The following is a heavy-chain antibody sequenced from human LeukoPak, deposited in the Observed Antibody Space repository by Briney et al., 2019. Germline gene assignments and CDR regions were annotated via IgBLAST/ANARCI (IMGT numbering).Heavy chain of an antibody. CDR3: ARGYYYDSSGYYYFDY. J-gene: IGHJ4*02. D-gene: IGHD3-22*01. V-gene: IGHV1-69*05. CDR2: IIPIFGTA. Sequence: SVKVSCRASGGTFSSYAISWVRQAPGQGLEWMGRIIPIFGTANYAQKFQGRVTITTDESTSTAYMELSSLRSEDTAVYYCARGYYYDSSGYYYFDYWGQGTLVTVSS. CDR1: GGTFSSYA.